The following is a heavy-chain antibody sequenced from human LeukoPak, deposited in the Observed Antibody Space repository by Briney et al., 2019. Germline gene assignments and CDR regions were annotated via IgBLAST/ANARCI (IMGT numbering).Heavy chain of an antibody. CDR2: ISGSSSYI. CDR3: ASGDYGDYAIY. J-gene: IGHJ4*02. V-gene: IGHV3-21*01. CDR1: GFTFSNYA. D-gene: IGHD4-17*01. Sequence: GGSLRLSCAASGFTFSNYAMSWVRQSPGKGLEWVSSISGSSSYIYYADSVKGRFTISRDNAKNSLYLQMNSLRAEDTAVYYCASGDYGDYAIYWGQGTLVTVSS.